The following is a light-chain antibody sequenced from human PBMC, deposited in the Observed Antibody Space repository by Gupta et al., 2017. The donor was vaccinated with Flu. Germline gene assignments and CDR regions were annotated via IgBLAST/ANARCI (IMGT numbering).Light chain of an antibody. CDR2: RNN. CDR3: AAGDDSMSGWV. V-gene: IGLV1-47*01. Sequence: SVLPQPPSASVTPGQRVPLSCSFSSSNIGSNYVYWYQQLPGTAPKLLIYRNNKRHAEVPDRFSGAKSATSAALAISGLRAEEEADYYCAAGDDSMSGWVFGGGIKLTVL. J-gene: IGLJ3*02. CDR1: SSNIGSNY.